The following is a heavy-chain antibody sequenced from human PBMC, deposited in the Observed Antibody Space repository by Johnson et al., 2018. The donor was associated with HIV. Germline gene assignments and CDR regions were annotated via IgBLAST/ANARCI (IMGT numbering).Heavy chain of an antibody. Sequence: VQLVESGGGVVRPGGSLRLSCAASGFTFSDHYMDWVRQAPGKGLEWVGLSRNKPNNYSTEYAASVKGRFTISRDDSKNTLFLQMNSLKTEDTAVYYWWSQWTVLSFGGVNAFDIWGQGTMVTVSS. J-gene: IGHJ3*02. D-gene: IGHD3-16*01. V-gene: IGHV3-72*01. CDR1: GFTFSDHY. CDR3: WSQWTVLSFGGVNAFDI. CDR2: SRNKPNNYST.